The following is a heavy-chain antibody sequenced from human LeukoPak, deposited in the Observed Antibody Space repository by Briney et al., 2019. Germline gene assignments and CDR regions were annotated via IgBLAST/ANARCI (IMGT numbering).Heavy chain of an antibody. CDR2: IIPIFGTA. V-gene: IGHV1-69*05. J-gene: IGHJ4*02. D-gene: IGHD3-22*01. CDR1: GGTFSSYA. Sequence: SVKVPCKASGGTFSSYAISWVRQAPGQGLEWMGRIIPIFGTANYAQKFQGRVTITTDESTSTAYMELSSLRSEDTAVYYCARVPLSGYYDSSGYMSYWGQGTLVTVSS. CDR3: ARVPLSGYYDSSGYMSY.